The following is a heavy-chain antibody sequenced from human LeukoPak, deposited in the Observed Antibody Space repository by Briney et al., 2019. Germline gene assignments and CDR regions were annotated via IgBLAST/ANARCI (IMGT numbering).Heavy chain of an antibody. J-gene: IGHJ5*02. CDR1: GGTFSSYA. D-gene: IGHD3-10*01. CDR2: IIPIFGTA. CDR3: ARHGAGYYYGSGRLNWFDP. V-gene: IGHV1-69*05. Sequence: SVKVSCKASGGTFSSYAISWVRQAPGQGLEWMGGIIPIFGTANYAQKFQGRVTITTDESTSTAYMELSSLRSEDTAVYYCARHGAGYYYGSGRLNWFDPWGQGTLVTVSS.